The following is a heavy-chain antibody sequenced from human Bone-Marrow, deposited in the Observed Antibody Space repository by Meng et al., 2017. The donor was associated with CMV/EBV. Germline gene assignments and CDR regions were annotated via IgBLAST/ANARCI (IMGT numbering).Heavy chain of an antibody. CDR2: IKQDGSEK. CDR1: GFTFSSYW. CDR3: ARVGRGEERKSSRYRQADY. D-gene: IGHD6-19*01. J-gene: IGHJ4*02. Sequence: GESLKISCAASGFTFSSYWMSWVRQAPGKGLEWVANIKQDGSEKYYVDSVKGRFTISRDNAKNSLYLQMNSLRAEDTAVYYCARVGRGEERKSSRYRQADYWGQGTLVTVSS. V-gene: IGHV3-7*01.